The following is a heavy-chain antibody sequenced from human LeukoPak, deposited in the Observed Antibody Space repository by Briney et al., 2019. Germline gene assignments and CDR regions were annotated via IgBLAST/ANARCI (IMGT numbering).Heavy chain of an antibody. D-gene: IGHD2-2*01. J-gene: IGHJ5*02. CDR2: VSHDGSIK. CDR1: GFSFSNYG. CDR3: ARAPDIVVVPAASPPGRWFDP. V-gene: IGHV3-30*03. Sequence: GGSLRLSCAASGFSFSNYGMHWVRQAPGKGLEWVAVVSHDGSIKYYADSVKGRFTISRDNSKNTLYLQMNSLRAEDTAVYYCARAPDIVVVPAASPPGRWFDPWGQGTLVTVSS.